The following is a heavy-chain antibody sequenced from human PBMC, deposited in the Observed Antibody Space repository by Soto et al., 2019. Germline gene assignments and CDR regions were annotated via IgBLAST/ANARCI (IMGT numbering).Heavy chain of an antibody. Sequence: EVQLVESGGGFVQPGGSLRLSCVASRFSFTNAWMSWVRQAPGKGPEWVGRIKSKTDGGTADYAAPVKGRFTISRDESQNTLYLHVESLKTQDTAVYTCSTAIGIYGLDIWGQGTTVTISS. CDR2: IKSKTDGGTA. CDR3: STAIGIYGLDI. CDR1: RFSFTNAW. V-gene: IGHV3-15*01. J-gene: IGHJ6*02. D-gene: IGHD1-26*01.